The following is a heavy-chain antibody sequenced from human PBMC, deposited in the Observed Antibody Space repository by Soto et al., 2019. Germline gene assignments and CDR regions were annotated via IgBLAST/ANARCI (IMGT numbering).Heavy chain of an antibody. J-gene: IGHJ5*02. D-gene: IGHD6-19*01. V-gene: IGHV4-59*05. CDR3: ARRRSGGRKSNWFDP. CDR2: ISDTGAS. CDR1: AGSISGYY. Sequence: PSETLSLTCTVSAGSISGYYWSWIRQPPGKGLEWIGSISDTGASYYNPSLKSRVTISVDTSKNQFSLTLKSVTAADTAVYYCARRRSGGRKSNWFDPWGQGTQVTVSS.